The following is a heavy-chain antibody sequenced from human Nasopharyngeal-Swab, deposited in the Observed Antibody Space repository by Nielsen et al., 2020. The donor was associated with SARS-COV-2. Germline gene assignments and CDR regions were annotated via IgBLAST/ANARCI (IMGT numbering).Heavy chain of an antibody. CDR3: ARDEEYSGSVKFHYYYGMDV. Sequence: SETLSLTCTVSGGSISSGSYYWSWIRQPAGKGLEWIGRIYTSGSTNYNPSLKSRVTISVDTSKNQFSLKLSSVTAADTAVYYCARDEEYSGSVKFHYYYGMDVWGQGTTVTVSS. CDR1: GGSISSGSYY. V-gene: IGHV4-61*02. CDR2: IYTSGST. J-gene: IGHJ6*02. D-gene: IGHD6-6*01.